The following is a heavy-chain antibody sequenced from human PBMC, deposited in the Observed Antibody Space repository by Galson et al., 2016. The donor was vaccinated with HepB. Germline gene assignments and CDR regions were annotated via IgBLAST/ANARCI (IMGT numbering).Heavy chain of an antibody. Sequence: TLSLTCTVSGGSISSGGYYWTWIRQHPAKGLEWIGYIYYSRSTYYNSSLKTRVLISVDTPKNQFSLMLSSVTAADTAVYYCARGTNCSGGRCFWFDPWGQGTLVTVSS. J-gene: IGHJ5*02. CDR1: GGSISSGGYY. D-gene: IGHD2-15*01. CDR3: ARGTNCSGGRCFWFDP. V-gene: IGHV4-31*03. CDR2: IYYSRST.